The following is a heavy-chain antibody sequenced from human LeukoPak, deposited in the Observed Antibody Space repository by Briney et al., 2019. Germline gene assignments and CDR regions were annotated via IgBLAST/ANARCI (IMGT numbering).Heavy chain of an antibody. D-gene: IGHD2-15*01. Sequence: ASVKVSCKASGYTFTSYGISWVRQAPGQGLEWMGWISAYNGNTNYAQKLQGRVTMTTDTSTSTAYMEPRSLRSDDTAVYYCARGHIIVVVVAAPDYWGQGTLVTVSS. V-gene: IGHV1-18*01. CDR3: ARGHIIVVVVAAPDY. CDR2: ISAYNGNT. CDR1: GYTFTSYG. J-gene: IGHJ4*02.